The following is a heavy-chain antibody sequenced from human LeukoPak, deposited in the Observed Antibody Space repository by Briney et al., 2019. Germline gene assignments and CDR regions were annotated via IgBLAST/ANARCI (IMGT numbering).Heavy chain of an antibody. J-gene: IGHJ6*02. D-gene: IGHD6-13*01. V-gene: IGHV3-21*01. CDR3: ARDHRMAAAGTPDYYYYYGMDV. Sequence: GGSLRLSCTASGLTFSSYEMNWVRQAPGKGLEWVSSISSSSSYIYYADSVKGRFTISRDNAKNSLYLQMNSLRAEDTAVYYCARDHRMAAAGTPDYYYYYGMDVWGQGTTVTVSS. CDR2: ISSSSSYI. CDR1: GLTFSSYE.